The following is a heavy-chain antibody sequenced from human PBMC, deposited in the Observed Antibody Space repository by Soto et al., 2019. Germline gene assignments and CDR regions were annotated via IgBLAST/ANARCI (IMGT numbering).Heavy chain of an antibody. CDR2: ISHEGSNE. J-gene: IGHJ6*02. CDR3: ARNNSATLNYDDDMDD. Sequence: GGYRRLPCAATGFNFISYGMDWVRQGPGKELEGVAIISHEGSNEVNTDSVKCRYTNARDNSKNTLYLQMNSLKIEDTAVFYCARNNSATLNYDDDMDDWGQGTTVTVSS. V-gene: IGHV3-30*03. D-gene: IGHD1-1*01. CDR1: GFNFISYG.